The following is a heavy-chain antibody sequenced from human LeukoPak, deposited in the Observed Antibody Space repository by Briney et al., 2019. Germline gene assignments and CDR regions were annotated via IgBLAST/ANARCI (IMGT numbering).Heavy chain of an antibody. CDR2: ISWNSGSI. D-gene: IGHD3-9*01. CDR1: GFRFTDYA. V-gene: IGHV3-9*01. CDR3: AKDMERYFDSFDP. J-gene: IGHJ5*02. Sequence: PGGSLRLSCAASGFRFTDYAMHWVRQAPGKGLEWVSGISWNSGSIGYADSVKGRFTISRDNAKNSLYLQMNSLRAEDTALYYCAKDMERYFDSFDPWGQGTLVTVSS.